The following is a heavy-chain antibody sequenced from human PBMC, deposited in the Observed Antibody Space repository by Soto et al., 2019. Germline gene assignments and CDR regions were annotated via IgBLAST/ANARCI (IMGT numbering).Heavy chain of an antibody. Sequence: QVRLVQSGAEMKKPGASVKVSCKASGYTFTSYGISWVRQAPGQGLEWMGWISAYNGNTNYAQKLQGRVTMTTDTSTSTAYMELRSLRSDDTAVYYCARAVVVVAATLRAYYYYYIDVWGKGTTVTVSS. CDR3: ARAVVVVAATLRAYYYYYIDV. J-gene: IGHJ6*03. CDR1: GYTFTSYG. D-gene: IGHD2-15*01. V-gene: IGHV1-18*01. CDR2: ISAYNGNT.